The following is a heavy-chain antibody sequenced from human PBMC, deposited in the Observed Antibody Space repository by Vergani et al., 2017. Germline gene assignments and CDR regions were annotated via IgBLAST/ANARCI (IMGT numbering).Heavy chain of an antibody. V-gene: IGHV4-39*07. J-gene: IGHJ4*02. CDR2: IYYSGST. Sequence: QLQLQESGPGLVKPSETLSLTCTVSGGSLSSSSYYWGWIRQPPGKGLEWIGCIYYSGSTYYNPSLKSRVTISVDTSKNQFSLKLSSVTAANTAVYYCARESFGGDYVENFDYWGQGTLVTVSS. D-gene: IGHD4-17*01. CDR1: GGSLSSSSYY. CDR3: ARESFGGDYVENFDY.